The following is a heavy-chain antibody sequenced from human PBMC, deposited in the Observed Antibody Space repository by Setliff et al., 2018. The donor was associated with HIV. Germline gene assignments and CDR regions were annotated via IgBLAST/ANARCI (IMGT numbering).Heavy chain of an antibody. D-gene: IGHD6-6*01. CDR3: ARDRGSSYYYYYYMDV. CDR1: GGSISSSNW. V-gene: IGHV4-4*02. J-gene: IGHJ6*03. Sequence: SETLSLTCAVSGGSISSSNWWSWVRQPPGKGLEWIGEIYHSGSTNYNPSLKSRVTISVDTSKNQFSLKLSSVTAADTAVYYCARDRGSSYYYYYYMDVWGKGTTVTVSS. CDR2: IYHSGST.